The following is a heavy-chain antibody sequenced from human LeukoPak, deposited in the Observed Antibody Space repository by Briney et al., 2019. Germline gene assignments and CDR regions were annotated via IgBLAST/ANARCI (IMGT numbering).Heavy chain of an antibody. CDR3: ARDRAAYYYYYMDV. CDR1: GFTFSSFW. J-gene: IGHJ6*03. CDR2: KKQEGSEK. Sequence: GGSLRLSCTASGFTFSSFWMSWVRQAPGKGLEWVANKKQEGSEKYYVDSVKGRFTNSRDNAKNSLYLQMNSLRAEDTAVYYCARDRAAYYYYYMDVWGKGTTVTVSS. V-gene: IGHV3-7*01. D-gene: IGHD6-13*01.